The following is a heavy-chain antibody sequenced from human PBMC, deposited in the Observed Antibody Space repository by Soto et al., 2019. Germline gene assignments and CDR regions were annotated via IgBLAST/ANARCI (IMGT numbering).Heavy chain of an antibody. D-gene: IGHD5-18*01. Sequence: PSETLSLTCTVSGGSISSSSYYWGWIRQPPGKGLEWIGSIYYSGSTYYNPSLKSRVTISVDTSKNQFSLKLSSVTAADTAVYYCARHVHPSGYSYGCGYNWFDPWGQGTLVTVSS. J-gene: IGHJ5*02. V-gene: IGHV4-39*01. CDR1: GGSISSSSYY. CDR2: IYYSGST. CDR3: ARHVHPSGYSYGCGYNWFDP.